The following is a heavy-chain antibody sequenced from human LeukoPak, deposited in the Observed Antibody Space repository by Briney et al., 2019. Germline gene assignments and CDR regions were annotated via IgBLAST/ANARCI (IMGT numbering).Heavy chain of an antibody. CDR2: ISSSSSYI. CDR3: ARAYSSRAYLFDY. Sequence: PGGSLRLSCAASGFTFSSYSMNWVRQAPGKGLEWVSSISSSSSYIYYADSVKGRFTISRDNAKNSLYLQMNSLRAEDTAVCYCARAYSSRAYLFDYWGQGTLVTVSS. CDR1: GFTFSSYS. D-gene: IGHD6-19*01. J-gene: IGHJ4*02. V-gene: IGHV3-21*01.